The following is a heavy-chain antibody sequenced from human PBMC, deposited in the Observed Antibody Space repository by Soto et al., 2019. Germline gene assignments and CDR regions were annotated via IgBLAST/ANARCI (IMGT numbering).Heavy chain of an antibody. CDR1: GGTFSSYT. V-gene: IGHV1-69*02. J-gene: IGHJ3*02. Sequence: QVQLVQSGAEVKKPGSSVKVSCKASGGTFSSYTISWVRQAPGQGLEWMGRIIPILGIANYAQNFQGRVTITADKSTNTAYMELHSLTSEDTAVYYCASIAVVTASVAACAIWGQGTMFTVSS. D-gene: IGHD2-21*02. CDR2: IIPILGIA. CDR3: ASIAVVTASVAACAI.